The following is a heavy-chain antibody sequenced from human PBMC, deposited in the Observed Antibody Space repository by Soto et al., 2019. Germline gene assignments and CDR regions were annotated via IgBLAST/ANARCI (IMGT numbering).Heavy chain of an antibody. CDR3: AYCGYYSSSWFPDY. Sequence: QITSKESGHSLVKPTQTLTLTSTFSGFSLTINGVGVGWIRQSPGEALEWLALIYWDDDKRYSTSLKSRLTITKDTSKNQVVLTMINMDSVDTATYYCAYCGYYSSSWFPDYWGQGTLVTVSS. CDR1: GFSLTINGVG. J-gene: IGHJ4*02. D-gene: IGHD6-13*01. CDR2: IYWDDDK. V-gene: IGHV2-5*02.